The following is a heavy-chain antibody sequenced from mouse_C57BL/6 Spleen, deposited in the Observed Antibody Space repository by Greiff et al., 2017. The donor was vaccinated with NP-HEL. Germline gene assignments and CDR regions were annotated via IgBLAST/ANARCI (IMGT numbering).Heavy chain of an antibody. V-gene: IGHV1-69*01. CDR1: GYTFTSYW. Sequence: QVQLQQPGAELVMPGASVKLSCKASGYTFTSYWMHWVKQRPGQGLEWIGEIDPSDSYTNYNQKFKGKSTLTVDKSSSTAYMQLSSLTSEDSAVYYCARRRLPYYYAMDYWGQGTSVTVSS. CDR2: IDPSDSYT. D-gene: IGHD2-4*01. J-gene: IGHJ4*01. CDR3: ARRRLPYYYAMDY.